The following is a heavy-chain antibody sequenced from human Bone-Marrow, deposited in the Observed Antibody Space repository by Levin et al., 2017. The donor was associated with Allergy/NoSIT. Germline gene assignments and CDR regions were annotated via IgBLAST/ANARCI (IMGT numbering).Heavy chain of an antibody. CDR2: ISHNGAGT. V-gene: IGHV3-64*02. J-gene: IGHJ4*02. CDR1: GFAFGSYS. Sequence: GESLKISCEGTGFAFGSYSMHWVRQSPGTGFEYVSAISHNGAGTYYGDSVAGRFTISRDNSKNTVVLQMDSLRAEDMGVYYCTRDQRGSGIFDYWGQGALVIVSS. D-gene: IGHD3-10*01. CDR3: TRDQRGSGIFDY.